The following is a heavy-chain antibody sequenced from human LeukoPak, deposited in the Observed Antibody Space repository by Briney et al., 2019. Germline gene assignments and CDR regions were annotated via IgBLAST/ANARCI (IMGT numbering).Heavy chain of an antibody. CDR3: ARWGLVITSGFDP. J-gene: IGHJ5*02. Sequence: SETLSLTCTVSGGSINSGDYSWSWIRQPPGKGLEWIGYIYYSGSTYYNPSLKSRVTFSVDTAKNQFSLQLNSVTAADTAVYYCARWGLVITSGFDPWGQGTLVTVSS. CDR2: IYYSGST. CDR1: GGSINSGDYS. D-gene: IGHD3-9*01. V-gene: IGHV4-30-4*01.